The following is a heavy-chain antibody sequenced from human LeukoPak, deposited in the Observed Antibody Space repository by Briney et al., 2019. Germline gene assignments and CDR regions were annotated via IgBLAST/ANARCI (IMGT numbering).Heavy chain of an antibody. CDR1: GYRFTSYW. Sequence: GESLKISCKGSGYRFTSYWIGWVRQMPGKGLEWMGIIFPADSEIRYSPSFQGQVTISVDKSISTAYLQWSSPKASDTAMYYCARLPTIFGKIDSWGQGTLVTVSS. V-gene: IGHV5-51*01. D-gene: IGHD3-3*01. CDR2: IFPADSEI. J-gene: IGHJ4*02. CDR3: ARLPTIFGKIDS.